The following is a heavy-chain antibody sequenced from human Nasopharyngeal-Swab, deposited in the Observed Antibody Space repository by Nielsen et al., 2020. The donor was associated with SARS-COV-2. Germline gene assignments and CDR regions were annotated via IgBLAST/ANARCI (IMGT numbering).Heavy chain of an antibody. CDR1: RYTFTSYG. V-gene: IGHV1-18*01. J-gene: IGHJ4*02. CDR3: ARVELYDFWSGYYLFDY. CDR2: ISAYNGNT. Sequence: ASVKVSCKASRYTFTSYGISWVRQAPGQGLEWMGWISAYNGNTNYAQKLQGRVTMTTDTSTSTAYMELRSLRSDDTAVYYCARVELYDFWSGYYLFDYWGQGTLVTVSS. D-gene: IGHD3-3*01.